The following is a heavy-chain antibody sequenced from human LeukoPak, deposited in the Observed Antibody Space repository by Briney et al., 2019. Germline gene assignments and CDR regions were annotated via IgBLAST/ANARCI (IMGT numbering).Heavy chain of an antibody. CDR2: ISWNSGSI. CDR1: GFTFDDYA. D-gene: IGHD2-21*02. Sequence: GGSLRLSCAASGFTFDDYAMHWVRHAPGKGLEWVSGISWNSGSIGYADSVKGRFTISRDNAKNSLYLQMNSLRAEDTALYYCAKASCGGDCYADYWGQGTLVTVSS. CDR3: AKASCGGDCYADY. V-gene: IGHV3-9*01. J-gene: IGHJ4*02.